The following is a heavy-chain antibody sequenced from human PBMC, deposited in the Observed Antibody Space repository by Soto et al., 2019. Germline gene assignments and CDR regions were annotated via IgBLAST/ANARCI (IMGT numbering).Heavy chain of an antibody. V-gene: IGHV3-7*01. CDR2: IKQDGSEK. J-gene: IGHJ3*02. D-gene: IGHD2-15*01. CDR1: GFTFSSYW. Sequence: EVQLVESGGGLVQPGGSLRLSCAASGFTFSSYWMSWVRQAPGKGLEWVANIKQDGSEKYYVDSVKGRFTISRDNAKNSLYLQMNRLRAEDTAVYYCARDEGYCSGGSCYSSDAFDIWGQGTMVTVSS. CDR3: ARDEGYCSGGSCYSSDAFDI.